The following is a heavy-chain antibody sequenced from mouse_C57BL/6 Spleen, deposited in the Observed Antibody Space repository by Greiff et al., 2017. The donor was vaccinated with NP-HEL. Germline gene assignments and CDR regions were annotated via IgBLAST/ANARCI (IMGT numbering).Heavy chain of an antibody. CDR3: ARDYYGSSYFDD. D-gene: IGHD1-1*01. CDR1: GYTFTSYW. CDR2: IDPSDSDT. V-gene: IGHV1-52*01. Sequence: VQLQQPGAELVRPGSSVKLSCKASGYTFTSYWMHWVKQRPIQGLEWIGNIDPSDSDTHYNQKFKDKATLTVNKSSSTAYMQLSSLTSEDSAVYYGARDYYGSSYFDDWGQGTTLTVSS. J-gene: IGHJ2*01.